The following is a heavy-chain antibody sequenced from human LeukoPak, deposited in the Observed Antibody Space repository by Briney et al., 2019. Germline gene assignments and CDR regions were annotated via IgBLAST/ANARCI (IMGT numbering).Heavy chain of an antibody. CDR1: GFTFSSYA. CDR2: ISGSGGST. J-gene: IGHJ4*02. D-gene: IGHD2-15*01. V-gene: IGHV3-23*01. Sequence: GGSLRLSCAASGFTFSSYAMSWVRQAPGKGLEWVSGISGSGGSTYYADSVKGRFTISRDNSKNTLYLQMNSLRAEDTAVYYCAKGSFGYCSGGSCYVDYWGQGTLVTVSS. CDR3: AKGSFGYCSGGSCYVDY.